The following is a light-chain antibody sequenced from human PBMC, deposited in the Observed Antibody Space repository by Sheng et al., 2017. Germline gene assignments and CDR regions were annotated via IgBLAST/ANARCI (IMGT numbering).Light chain of an antibody. Sequence: DIQMTQSPSTLSASVGDRVTITCRASQSISNWLAWYQHKPGEAPKVLIYKTSSLESGVPSRFSGSGSGTEFTLTISSLQPDDFATYYCQQYGTFGQGTKV. CDR3: QQYGT. CDR2: KTS. V-gene: IGKV1-5*03. J-gene: IGKJ1*01. CDR1: QSISNW.